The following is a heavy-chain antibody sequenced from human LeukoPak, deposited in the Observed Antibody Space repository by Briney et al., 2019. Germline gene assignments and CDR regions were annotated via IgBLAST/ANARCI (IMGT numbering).Heavy chain of an antibody. V-gene: IGHV3-7*03. J-gene: IGHJ3*02. D-gene: IGHD4-17*01. CDR3: ARGYYGDYDAFDI. Sequence: PGGSLRLSCAASGFTFSNYWMTWVRQAPGKGLEWVANIKQDGSEKYYVDSVKGRFTISRDNAKNSLYLQMNSLRAEDTAVYYCARGYYGDYDAFDIWGQGTMVTVSS. CDR1: GFTFSNYW. CDR2: IKQDGSEK.